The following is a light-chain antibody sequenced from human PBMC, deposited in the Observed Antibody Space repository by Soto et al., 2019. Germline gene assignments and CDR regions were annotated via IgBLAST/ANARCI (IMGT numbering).Light chain of an antibody. CDR2: GAS. V-gene: IGKV3-15*01. J-gene: IGKJ3*01. Sequence: EVVLTQSPGTLSLSPGERVTLSCRASQSVASSYLAWYQQKPGRAPRLLIYGASTRATGIPARFSGSGSGTEFTLTISSLQSEDIGIYYCQQYDSWPYTFGPGSKVHFK. CDR3: QQYDSWPYT. CDR1: QSVASSY.